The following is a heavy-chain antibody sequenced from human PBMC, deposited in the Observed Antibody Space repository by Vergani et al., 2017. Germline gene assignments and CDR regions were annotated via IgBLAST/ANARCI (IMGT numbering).Heavy chain of an antibody. D-gene: IGHD2-21*01. Sequence: QVQLVESGGGVVQPGRSLRLSCTSSGFTFSTYAMHWVRQAPGKGLEWVAIIYYDGSKKYYADSVKGRFTISRDNSRNTLDLLMSSLRAEDTAIYYCVREGSYCGSTTCRNPSYVYYYHMDVWVVGTTVTVSS. J-gene: IGHJ6*03. V-gene: IGHV3-33*01. CDR2: IYYDGSKK. CDR3: VREGSYCGSTTCRNPSYVYYYHMDV. CDR1: GFTFSTYA.